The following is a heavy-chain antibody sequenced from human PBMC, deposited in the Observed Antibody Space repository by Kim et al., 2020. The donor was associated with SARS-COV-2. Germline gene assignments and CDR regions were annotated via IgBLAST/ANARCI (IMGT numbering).Heavy chain of an antibody. Sequence: SETLSLTCTVSGGSISSYYWSWIRQPPGKGLEWIGYIYYSGSTNYNPSLKSRVTISVDTSKNQFSLKLSSVTAADTAVYYCARSNWNYAGWFDPWGQGTL. CDR1: GGSISSYY. CDR3: ARSNWNYAGWFDP. CDR2: IYYSGST. V-gene: IGHV4-59*08. D-gene: IGHD1-7*01. J-gene: IGHJ5*02.